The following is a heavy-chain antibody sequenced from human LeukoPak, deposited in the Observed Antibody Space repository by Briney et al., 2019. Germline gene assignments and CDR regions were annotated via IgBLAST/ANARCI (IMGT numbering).Heavy chain of an antibody. Sequence: GGSLRLSCAASGFSFSSYWMHWVRQAPGKGLVWVSHINSDGRSASYADSVKGRFTISRDNAKNTLYLQMNSLRAEDTAVYYCAYSSLYYFNYWGQGTLVTVSS. J-gene: IGHJ4*02. V-gene: IGHV3-74*01. CDR3: AYSSLYYFNY. D-gene: IGHD6-13*01. CDR2: INSDGRSA. CDR1: GFSFSSYW.